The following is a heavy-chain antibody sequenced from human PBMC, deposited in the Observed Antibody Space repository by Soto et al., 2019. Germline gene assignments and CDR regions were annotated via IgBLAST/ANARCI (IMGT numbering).Heavy chain of an antibody. CDR1: GFAFSDYG. J-gene: IGHJ3*02. D-gene: IGHD6-19*01. Sequence: QVQLVESGGGVVQPGKSLRLSCAASGFAFSDYGMHWVRQTPGKGLEWVALISYDGIYEYYADSVKGRFTLSRDNSNNTLYIQVNSLSTGDTAIYYCANEGAGIAVTGPETVEIWGQGTMVTVSS. CDR3: ANEGAGIAVTGPETVEI. CDR2: ISYDGIYE. V-gene: IGHV3-30*18.